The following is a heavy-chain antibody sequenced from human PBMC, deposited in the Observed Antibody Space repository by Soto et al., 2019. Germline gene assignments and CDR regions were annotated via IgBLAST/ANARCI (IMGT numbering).Heavy chain of an antibody. CDR3: ARRDGYNFHYYYGMDV. Sequence: ASVKVSCKASGYTFTSYGISWMRQAPGQGLEWMGWISAYNGNTNYAQKLQGRVTMTTDTSTSTAYMELRSLRSDDTAVYYCARRDGYNFHYYYGMDVWGQGTTVTVSS. D-gene: IGHD5-12*01. J-gene: IGHJ6*02. CDR2: ISAYNGNT. V-gene: IGHV1-18*01. CDR1: GYTFTSYG.